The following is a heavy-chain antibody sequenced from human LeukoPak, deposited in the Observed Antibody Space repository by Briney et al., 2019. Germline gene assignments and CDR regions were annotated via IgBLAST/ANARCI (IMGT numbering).Heavy chain of an antibody. J-gene: IGHJ4*02. Sequence: KPSETLSLTCTVSCGSISSYYWGWIRQPPGKGLEWVGSIYYSGNTYYNPSPKSRVTISVDTSKNQFSLKLSSVTAADTALYYCARQSSGWRFYFDYWGQGTLVTVSS. CDR3: ARQSSGWRFYFDY. V-gene: IGHV4-39*01. CDR1: CGSISSYY. CDR2: IYYSGNT. D-gene: IGHD6-19*01.